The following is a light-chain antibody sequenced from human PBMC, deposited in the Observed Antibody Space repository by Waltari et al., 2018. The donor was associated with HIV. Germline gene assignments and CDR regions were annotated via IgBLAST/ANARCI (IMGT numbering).Light chain of an antibody. CDR3: QQYNRWPWT. CDR2: GAS. Sequence: DIVMTQSPAILSVSPGERVTLSCRASETVGANIAWYKQKFGQAPRLLIFGASTRATAIPDRLIGSGSGTDFTLTINNLQSEDFAVYYCQQYNRWPWTFGQGTRVEV. CDR1: ETVGAN. J-gene: IGKJ1*01. V-gene: IGKV3-15*01.